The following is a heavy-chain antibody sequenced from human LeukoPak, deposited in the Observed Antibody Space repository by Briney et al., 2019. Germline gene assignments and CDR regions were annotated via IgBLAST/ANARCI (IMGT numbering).Heavy chain of an antibody. CDR3: VKKTTQHASGWYFWH. Sequence: GGSLRLSCAASGFTFSTYGMQWVRQAPGKGMEWVGVISYDGKVKYYGDSVKGRFTISRDNSKNMLYLQMNSLRTEDTAVYYCVKKTTQHASGWYFWHWGQGNLVTVSS. V-gene: IGHV3-30*03. CDR1: GFTFSTYG. D-gene: IGHD6-19*01. CDR2: ISYDGKVK. J-gene: IGHJ4*02.